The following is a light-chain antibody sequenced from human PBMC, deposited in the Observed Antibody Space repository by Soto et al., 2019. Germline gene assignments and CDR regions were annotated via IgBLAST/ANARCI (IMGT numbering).Light chain of an antibody. CDR3: CSYTSSSTPWV. J-gene: IGLJ1*01. CDR1: SRDFGGYNY. V-gene: IGLV2-14*03. CDR2: DVS. Sequence: QSLLNQPASVFGSPRQPVTIPSNGNSRDFGGYNYVSWYQQHPGKAPKLMIYDVSDRPSGVSNRFSASKSGNTASLTISGLQAEDEADYYCCSYTSSSTPWVFGTGTKVTVL.